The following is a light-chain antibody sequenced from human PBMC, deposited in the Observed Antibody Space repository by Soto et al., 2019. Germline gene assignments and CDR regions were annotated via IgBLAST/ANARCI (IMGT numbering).Light chain of an antibody. J-gene: IGKJ1*01. CDR1: QSISSY. Sequence: DIQMTQSPSSLSASVGDRVTITCRASQSISSYLNWYQQKPGKAPKLLIYAASSLQSGVPSRFSGSGSGTDFTLTISSLQPEDFATYYCQQSYSTLLTFGQGTKVDSK. V-gene: IGKV1-39*01. CDR3: QQSYSTLLT. CDR2: AAS.